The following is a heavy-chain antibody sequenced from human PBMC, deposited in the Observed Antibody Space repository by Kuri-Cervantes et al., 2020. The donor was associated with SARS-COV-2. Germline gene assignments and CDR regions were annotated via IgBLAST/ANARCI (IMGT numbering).Heavy chain of an antibody. J-gene: IGHJ4*02. CDR1: GYSFNDYY. CDR2: INPNSGGT. Sequence: ASVKVSCKASGYSFNDYYIYWVRQAPGQGLEWMGWINPNSGGTNYAQKFQGWVTMTRDTSLSISYMELSRLTSDDTAVYYCARGEGSRGLTVVLGWRGAGRLDFWGQGTLVTVSS. D-gene: IGHD4-23*01. CDR3: ARGEGSRGLTVVLGWRGAGRLDF. V-gene: IGHV1-2*04.